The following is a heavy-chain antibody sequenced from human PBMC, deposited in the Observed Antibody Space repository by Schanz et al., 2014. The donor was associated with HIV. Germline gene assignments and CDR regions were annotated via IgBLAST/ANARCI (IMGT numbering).Heavy chain of an antibody. V-gene: IGHV3-23*01. D-gene: IGHD3-10*01. CDR1: GFTITSYG. Sequence: EVQLLESGGGLEQPGGSLRLSCAVSGFTITSYGMSWVRQAPGKGLEWVSTISAGVGTASYADSVKGRFTISRDNAKNMLYVQMNSLRAEDTSVYYCARGFQGFDYWGQGTLVTVSS. J-gene: IGHJ4*02. CDR3: ARGFQGFDY. CDR2: ISAGVGTA.